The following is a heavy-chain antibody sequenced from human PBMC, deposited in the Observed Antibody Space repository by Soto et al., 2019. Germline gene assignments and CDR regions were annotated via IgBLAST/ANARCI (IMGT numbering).Heavy chain of an antibody. J-gene: IGHJ4*02. CDR1: GGSVSSGSYY. Sequence: SETLSLTCTVSGGSVSSGSYYWSWIRQPPGKGLEWIGYVYYSGTTNYNPSLKSRVSISVDTSKNQFSLSLSSVTAADTALYYCARTTAVPNTLRSRYYFDYWGQGTLVTVSS. V-gene: IGHV4-61*01. CDR3: ARTTAVPNTLRSRYYFDY. CDR2: VYYSGTT. D-gene: IGHD4-17*01.